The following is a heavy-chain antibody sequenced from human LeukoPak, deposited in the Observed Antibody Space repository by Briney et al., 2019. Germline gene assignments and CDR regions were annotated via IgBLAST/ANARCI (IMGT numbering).Heavy chain of an antibody. CDR1: GYTFTDYY. Sequence: ASVKISCKVSGYTFTDYYMHWVQQAPGKGLEWMGLVDPEDGETIYAEKFPGRVTITADTSTDTAYMELSSLRPEDTAVYYCATGEYSSGWPFDYWGQGTLVTVSS. J-gene: IGHJ4*02. CDR3: ATGEYSSGWPFDY. CDR2: VDPEDGET. V-gene: IGHV1-69-2*01. D-gene: IGHD6-19*01.